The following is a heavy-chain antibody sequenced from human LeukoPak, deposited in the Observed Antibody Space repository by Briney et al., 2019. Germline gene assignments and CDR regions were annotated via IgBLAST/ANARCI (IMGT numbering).Heavy chain of an antibody. Sequence: GASVKVSCKASGYTFTTYQIHWVRQAPGQGLQWMGIINPSGGSTAYAQRFQGRVTMTRDTSTSTVYMELSSLRSEDTAVYYCARLGGGMDVWGQGTTVTVSS. CDR3: ARLGGGMDV. V-gene: IGHV1-46*01. CDR2: INPSGGST. J-gene: IGHJ6*02. CDR1: GYTFTTYQ.